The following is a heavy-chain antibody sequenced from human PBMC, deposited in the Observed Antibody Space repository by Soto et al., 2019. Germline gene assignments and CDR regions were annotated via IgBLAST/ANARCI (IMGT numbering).Heavy chain of an antibody. Sequence: NPSETLSLTCTVSGDSISTFYWGWMRQSPGKELEWIGYVYYTGSTNYNPSLKSRVTISVDRSKNQFSLKLTSVNAADTAVYYCARGRTVRNYADDSSDYFYFFDYWGQGTQVTVSS. CDR3: ARGRTVRNYADDSSDYFYFFDY. D-gene: IGHD3-22*01. V-gene: IGHV4-59*01. J-gene: IGHJ4*02. CDR2: VYYTGST. CDR1: GDSISTFY.